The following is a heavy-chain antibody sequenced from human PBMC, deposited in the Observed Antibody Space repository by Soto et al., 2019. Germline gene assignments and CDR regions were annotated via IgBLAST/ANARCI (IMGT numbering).Heavy chain of an antibody. V-gene: IGHV1-18*01. CDR3: ARSPYCGTSCYTNWFAP. Sequence: ASVKVSCKASYYTFTRFGISWVRQAPGQGLEWMGWISTYNSKTNYAQKFQGRVTMTTDTPTSTVYMELRSLMSDDTAVYYCARSPYCGTSCYTNWFAPWGQGTLVTVSS. CDR1: YYTFTRFG. D-gene: IGHD2-2*02. CDR2: ISTYNSKT. J-gene: IGHJ5*02.